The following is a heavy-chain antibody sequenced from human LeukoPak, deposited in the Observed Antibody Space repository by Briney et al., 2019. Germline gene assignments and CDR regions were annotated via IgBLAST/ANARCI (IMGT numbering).Heavy chain of an antibody. V-gene: IGHV1-46*01. J-gene: IGHJ4*02. CDR2: MNPSGGST. D-gene: IGHD5-12*01. CDR1: GYTLTSYY. CDR3: ARRYGGYSNFDY. Sequence: ASVKVSCKASGYTLTSYYLHWVRQAPGQGLEWMGIMNPSGGSTNYAQKFHGRVMMTRDTSTSTVYMELSSLRSEDTAVYYCARRYGGYSNFDYWGQGTLVTVSS.